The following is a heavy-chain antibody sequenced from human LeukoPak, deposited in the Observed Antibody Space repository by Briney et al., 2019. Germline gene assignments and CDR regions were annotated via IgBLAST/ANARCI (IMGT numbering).Heavy chain of an antibody. Sequence: GGSLRLSCAASGFTFTSYGMHWVRQAPGKGLEWVAVISYDGINKYYADSVKGRFTISRDNSKNSLYLQMNSLRAEDTAVYYCARSIAVATLNYMDVWGKGTTVTVSS. V-gene: IGHV3-33*08. D-gene: IGHD6-19*01. CDR3: ARSIAVATLNYMDV. CDR2: ISYDGINK. CDR1: GFTFTSYG. J-gene: IGHJ6*03.